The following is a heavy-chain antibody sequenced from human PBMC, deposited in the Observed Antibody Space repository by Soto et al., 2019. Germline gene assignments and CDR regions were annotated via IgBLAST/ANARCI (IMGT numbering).Heavy chain of an antibody. D-gene: IGHD1-26*01. Sequence: QVHLVQSGAEVKKPGSSVKVSCTASGGTFGTYIISWVRQGPGQGLEWMGGIIPIFGTTTYAQKFQGRVTITADESSGTAYVDLSSLRSGDTALYYCTVRSMGDVDSWGQGTLVAVSS. CDR3: TVRSMGDVDS. V-gene: IGHV1-69*01. CDR2: IIPIFGTT. CDR1: GGTFGTYI. J-gene: IGHJ4*02.